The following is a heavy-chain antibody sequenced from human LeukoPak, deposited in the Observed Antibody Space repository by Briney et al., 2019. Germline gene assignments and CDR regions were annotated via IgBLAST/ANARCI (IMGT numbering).Heavy chain of an antibody. V-gene: IGHV3-48*04. CDR2: ISSSSSTI. CDR1: GFTFSRYA. D-gene: IGHD2-21*02. Sequence: GGSLRLSCAASGFTFSRYAMHWVRQAPGKGLEWVSYISSSSSTIYYADSVKGRFTISRDNAKNSLYLQMNSLRAEDTAVYYCARDPYCGGDCSPFWYYYYMDVWGKGTTVTVSS. J-gene: IGHJ6*03. CDR3: ARDPYCGGDCSPFWYYYYMDV.